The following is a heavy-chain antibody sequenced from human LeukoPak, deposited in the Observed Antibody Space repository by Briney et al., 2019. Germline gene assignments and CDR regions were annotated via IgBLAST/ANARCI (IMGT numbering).Heavy chain of an antibody. Sequence: PGGSLRLSCAASGFTFSDYYMSWIRQAPGEGLEWVSYISSSGSTIYYADSVKGRFTISRDNAKNSLYLQMNSLRAEDTAVYYCARVIRSYYDDAFDIWGQGTMVTVSS. CDR1: GFTFSDYY. CDR3: ARVIRSYYDDAFDI. V-gene: IGHV3-11*01. D-gene: IGHD1-26*01. J-gene: IGHJ3*02. CDR2: ISSSGSTI.